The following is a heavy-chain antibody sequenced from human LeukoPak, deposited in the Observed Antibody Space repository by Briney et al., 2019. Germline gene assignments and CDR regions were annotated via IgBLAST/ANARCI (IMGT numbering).Heavy chain of an antibody. V-gene: IGHV3-11*01. CDR1: GFTFSDYY. D-gene: IGHD5-24*01. CDR2: ISRGGNTI. Sequence: GGSLRLSCAASGFTFSDYYMSWIRQAPGKGLEWVSLISRGGNTIYYADSVKGRFTISRDNAKNSLNLQMNSLRVEDTAVYFCARELRDGYNRFDYWGQGVLVTVSS. CDR3: ARELRDGYNRFDY. J-gene: IGHJ4*02.